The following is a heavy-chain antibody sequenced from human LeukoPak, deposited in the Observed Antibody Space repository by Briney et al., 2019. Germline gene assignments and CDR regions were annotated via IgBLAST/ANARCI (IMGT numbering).Heavy chain of an antibody. CDR3: ARGTSGCGWFDP. Sequence: SGPTLVNPTQTLTLTCTFSGFSLSTSGMCVTWIRQPPGKALEWLARIDWDDDKYYSTSLKSRITISKDTSKNQVVLTMTNMDPVDTATYYCARGTSGCGWFDPWGQGTLVTVSS. CDR2: IDWDDDK. J-gene: IGHJ5*02. D-gene: IGHD6-19*01. CDR1: GFSLSTSGMC. V-gene: IGHV2-70*11.